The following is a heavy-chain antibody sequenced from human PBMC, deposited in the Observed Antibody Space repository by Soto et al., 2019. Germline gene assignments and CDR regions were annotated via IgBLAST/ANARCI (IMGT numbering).Heavy chain of an antibody. J-gene: IGHJ4*02. V-gene: IGHV3-30-3*01. CDR1: GFTFSSYA. D-gene: IGHD4-17*01. Sequence: QGQLVESGGGVVQPGRSLRLSCAASGFTFSSYAMHWARQAPGKGLEWVAVIAYDGCNKYYADSVKGRFTISRDSSKKTLYLQMNSLSAEDTAVYYCARDQTHYGGNLEVLDYWGQGTLVTVAS. CDR3: ARDQTHYGGNLEVLDY. CDR2: IAYDGCNK.